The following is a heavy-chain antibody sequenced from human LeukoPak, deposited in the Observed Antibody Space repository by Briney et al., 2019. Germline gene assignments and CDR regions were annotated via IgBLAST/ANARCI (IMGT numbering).Heavy chain of an antibody. Sequence: GASVKVSCKASGYTFTSYGISWVRQAPGQGLEWMGWISAYNGNTNYARKLQGRVTMTTDTSTSTAYMELRSLRSDDTAVYYCARERGYYYDSSGYSYWGQGTLVTVSS. CDR1: GYTFTSYG. CDR2: ISAYNGNT. D-gene: IGHD3-22*01. V-gene: IGHV1-18*01. J-gene: IGHJ4*02. CDR3: ARERGYYYDSSGYSY.